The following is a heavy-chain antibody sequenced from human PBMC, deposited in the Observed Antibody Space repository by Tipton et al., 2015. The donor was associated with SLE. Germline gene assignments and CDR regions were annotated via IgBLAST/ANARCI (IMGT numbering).Heavy chain of an antibody. D-gene: IGHD4-11*01. V-gene: IGHV3-30*03. Sequence: SLRLSCAASGFTFSSYGMHWVRQAPGKGLEWVAVISYDGSNKYYADSVKGRFTISRDNSKNTLYLQMNSLRAEDTAVYYCARGGPYSNYGWYFDLWGRGTLVTVSS. CDR3: ARGGPYSNYGWYFDL. J-gene: IGHJ2*01. CDR2: ISYDGSNK. CDR1: GFTFSSYG.